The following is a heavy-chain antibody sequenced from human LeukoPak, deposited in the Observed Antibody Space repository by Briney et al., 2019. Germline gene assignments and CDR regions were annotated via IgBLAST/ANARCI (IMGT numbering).Heavy chain of an antibody. CDR1: GYTFTSYY. V-gene: IGHV1-3*01. CDR2: INAGNGNA. D-gene: IGHD3-10*01. CDR3: AFRGVSDDFDS. Sequence: ASVTVSCKASGYTFTSYYMHWVRQAPGQRLEWMGWINAGNGNAKFSQKFQGRVTITRDTSASTGYMELSSLRSEDTAVYYCAFRGVSDDFDSWGQGTLVTVSS. J-gene: IGHJ4*02.